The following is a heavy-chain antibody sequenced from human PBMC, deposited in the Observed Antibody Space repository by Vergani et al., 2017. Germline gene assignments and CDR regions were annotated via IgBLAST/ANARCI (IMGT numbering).Heavy chain of an antibody. CDR3: ARDLGRSRVNSHYGMGV. J-gene: IGHJ6*02. D-gene: IGHD4-23*01. CDR2: IVPILDRK. V-gene: IGHV1-69*08. Sequence: QVQLVQSGAEMKKPGSSVKVSSKSSGGTFSSYTFIWVRLAPGQGLDWMGSIVPILDRKEYAQKFQGRVAITADTSTSTVYMELSSLRSEDTAVYYCARDLGRSRVNSHYGMGVWGQGTTVTVSS. CDR1: GGTFSSYT.